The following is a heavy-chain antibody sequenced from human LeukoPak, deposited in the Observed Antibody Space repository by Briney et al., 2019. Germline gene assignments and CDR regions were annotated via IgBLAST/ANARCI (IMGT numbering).Heavy chain of an antibody. CDR2: ISGSGGST. Sequence: GGSLRLSCAASGFTFSSYAMSWVRQAPGKGLEWVSAISGSGGSTYYADSVKGRFTISRDNAKNSLYLQMNSLRAEDTAVYYCARVSNYKNAFDIWGQGTMVTVSS. CDR1: GFTFSSYA. CDR3: ARVSNYKNAFDI. V-gene: IGHV3-23*01. D-gene: IGHD4-11*01. J-gene: IGHJ3*02.